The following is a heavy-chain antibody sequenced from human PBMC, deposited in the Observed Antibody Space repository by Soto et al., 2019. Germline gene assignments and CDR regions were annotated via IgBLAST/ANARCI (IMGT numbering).Heavy chain of an antibody. Sequence: EVQLLESGGGLVQPGGSLRLSCAASGITISNYPMSWVRQAPGKGLDWVSGISGSGARTYYADSAKGRFTISKDISRNSLSLQLYSLGVEDTAVYFCVKDDGGYPSTAPHWGQGTLVTVSS. CDR2: ISGSGART. J-gene: IGHJ4*02. V-gene: IGHV3-23*01. CDR3: VKDDGGYPSTAPH. D-gene: IGHD3-22*01. CDR1: GITISNYP.